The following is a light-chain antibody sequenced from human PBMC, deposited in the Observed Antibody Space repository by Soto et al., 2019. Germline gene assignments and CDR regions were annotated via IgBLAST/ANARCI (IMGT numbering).Light chain of an antibody. Sequence: AIQLTQSPSSLSAFVGDRVTITCRASQGIRSDLGWYQQKPGKAPKLLIYDVSTLQSGVPSRFSGSGSGTDITLTISSLQPEDFATYYCLQDHNYPWTFGQGTKVEIK. V-gene: IGKV1-6*01. CDR2: DVS. J-gene: IGKJ1*01. CDR1: QGIRSD. CDR3: LQDHNYPWT.